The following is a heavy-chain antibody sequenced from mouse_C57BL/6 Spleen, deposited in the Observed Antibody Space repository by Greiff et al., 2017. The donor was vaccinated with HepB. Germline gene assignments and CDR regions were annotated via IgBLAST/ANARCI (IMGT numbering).Heavy chain of an antibody. V-gene: IGHV1-69*01. J-gene: IGHJ2*01. Sequence: QSCKASGYTFPSYWMHWVKQRPGHGLEWIGEIDPSDSYTNYNQKFKGKSTLTVDKSSSTAYMQLSSLTSEDSAVYYCGYYGNYGFDYWGQGTTLTVSS. CDR2: IDPSDSYT. CDR1: GYTFPSYW. D-gene: IGHD2-1*01. CDR3: GYYGNYGFDY.